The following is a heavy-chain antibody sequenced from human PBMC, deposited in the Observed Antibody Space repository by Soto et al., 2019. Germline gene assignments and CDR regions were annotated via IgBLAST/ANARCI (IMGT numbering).Heavy chain of an antibody. V-gene: IGHV3-23*01. Sequence: EVHLLESGGGLVQPGGSLRLSCAASGFTFSRYAMSWVRQAPGKGLEWVSSINGIGDTTYYTDSVRGRFTISRDTSTNTLYLQMSSLRAEDTAEYFCAKVTTGYYTFDSWGQGTLVFVSS. CDR1: GFTFSRYA. D-gene: IGHD1-26*01. CDR2: INGIGDTT. CDR3: AKVTTGYYTFDS. J-gene: IGHJ4*02.